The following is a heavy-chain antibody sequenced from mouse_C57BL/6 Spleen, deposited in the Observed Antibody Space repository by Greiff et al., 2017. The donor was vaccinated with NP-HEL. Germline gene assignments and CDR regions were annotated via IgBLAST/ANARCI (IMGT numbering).Heavy chain of an antibody. V-gene: IGHV1-22*01. CDR2: INPNNGGT. D-gene: IGHD4-1*01. J-gene: IGHJ3*01. CDR1: GYTFTDYN. Sequence: VQLQQSGPELVKPGASVKMSCKASGYTFTDYNMHWVKQSHGKSLEWIGYINPNNGGTSYNQKFKGKATLTVNKSSSTAYMELRSLTSEDSAVYYCARGAGTPRAWFAYWGQGTLVTVSA. CDR3: ARGAGTPRAWFAY.